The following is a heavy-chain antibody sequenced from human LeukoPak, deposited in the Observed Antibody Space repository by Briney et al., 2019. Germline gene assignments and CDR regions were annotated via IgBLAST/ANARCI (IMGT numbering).Heavy chain of an antibody. J-gene: IGHJ5*02. CDR2: ISAYNGNT. CDR3: ASTYGSGSYYQYNWFDP. Sequence: GASVKVSCKASGYTFTRYGISWVRQAPGQGLEWMGWISAYNGNTNYAQKLQGRVTMTTDTSTSTAYMELRSLRSDDTAVYYCASTYGSGSYYQYNWFDPWGQGTLVTVSS. D-gene: IGHD3-10*01. CDR1: GYTFTRYG. V-gene: IGHV1-18*01.